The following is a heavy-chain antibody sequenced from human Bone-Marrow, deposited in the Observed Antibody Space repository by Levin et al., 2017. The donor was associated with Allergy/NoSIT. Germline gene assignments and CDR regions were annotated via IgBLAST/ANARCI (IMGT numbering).Heavy chain of an antibody. CDR2: ISSSSSYI. V-gene: IGHV3-21*01. Sequence: PGGSLRLSCAASGFTFSSYSMNWVRQAPGKGLEWVSSISSSSSYIYYADSVKGRFTISRDNAKNSLYLQMNSLRAEDTAVYYCARDFGDGPWWFDPWGQGTLVTVSS. J-gene: IGHJ5*02. CDR1: GFTFSSYS. D-gene: IGHD3-3*01. CDR3: ARDFGDGPWWFDP.